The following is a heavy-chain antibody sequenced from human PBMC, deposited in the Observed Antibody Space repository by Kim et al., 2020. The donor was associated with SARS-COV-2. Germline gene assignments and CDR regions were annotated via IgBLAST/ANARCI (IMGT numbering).Heavy chain of an antibody. CDR2: IYPGDSDT. CDR1: GYSFTSYW. Sequence: GESLKISCKGSGYSFTSYWIGWVRQMPGKGLEWMGIIYPGDSDTRYSPSFQGQVTISADKSISTAYLQWSSLKASDTAMYYCARLDYYDILTGFNPEYNWFDPWGQGTLVTVSS. CDR3: ARLDYYDILTGFNPEYNWFDP. V-gene: IGHV5-51*01. J-gene: IGHJ5*02. D-gene: IGHD3-9*01.